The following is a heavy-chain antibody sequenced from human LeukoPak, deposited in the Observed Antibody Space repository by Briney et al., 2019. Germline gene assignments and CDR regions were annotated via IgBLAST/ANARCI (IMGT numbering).Heavy chain of an antibody. V-gene: IGHV3-21*01. D-gene: IGHD6-13*01. J-gene: IGHJ4*02. CDR1: GFTFRGYM. CDR3: ARVSLSSSWYDKYYFDY. CDR2: ITSGSTYT. Sequence: PGGSLRLSCVASGFTFRGYMMNWVRQAPGKGLEWVSSITSGSTYTHYADSVKGRFTISRDNSKNTLYLQMNSLRAEDTAVYYCARVSLSSSWYDKYYFDYWGQGTLVTVSS.